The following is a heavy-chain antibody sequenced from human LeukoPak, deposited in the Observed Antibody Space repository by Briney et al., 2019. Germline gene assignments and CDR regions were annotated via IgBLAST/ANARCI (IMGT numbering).Heavy chain of an antibody. Sequence: SETLSLTCTVSGGFLASYSWSWIRQPAGKGLEGIGRIYTSGGSDYNPSLTSRVTMSLDTSKNQFYLKITSVTAADTAVYYCARGPSGYYYGWGQGILVTVSS. CDR1: GGFLASYS. J-gene: IGHJ4*02. V-gene: IGHV4-4*07. CDR2: IYTSGGS. D-gene: IGHD3-22*01. CDR3: ARGPSGYYYG.